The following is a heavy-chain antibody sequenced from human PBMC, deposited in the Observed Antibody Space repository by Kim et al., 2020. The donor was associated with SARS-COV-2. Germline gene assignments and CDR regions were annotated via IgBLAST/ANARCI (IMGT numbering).Heavy chain of an antibody. J-gene: IGHJ6*02. CDR3: ARRGSSRYVVVVPAAISGMDV. D-gene: IGHD2-2*01. Sequence: SETLSLTCAVYGGSFSGYYWSWIRQPPGKGLEWIGEINHSGSTNYNPSLKSRVTISVDTSKNQFSLKLSSVTAADTAVYYCARRGSSRYVVVVPAAISGMDVWGQGTTVTVSS. V-gene: IGHV4-34*01. CDR1: GGSFSGYY. CDR2: INHSGST.